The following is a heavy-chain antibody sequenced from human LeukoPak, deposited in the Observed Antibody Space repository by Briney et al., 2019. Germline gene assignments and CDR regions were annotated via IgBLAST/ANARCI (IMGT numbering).Heavy chain of an antibody. CDR3: SREGSYIYGYNYHYYYMVV. Sequence: SETLSLTCTVSGGSISSYYWSWIRQPPGKGLEWLGQIYYSGSTTYNPSLKSRVTISVDTSKNQLSLKVTSVTAADTAVYYCSREGSYIYGYNYHYYYMVVWGKGTTVTVSS. V-gene: IGHV4-59*01. CDR1: GGSISSYY. CDR2: IYYSGST. D-gene: IGHD5-18*01. J-gene: IGHJ6*03.